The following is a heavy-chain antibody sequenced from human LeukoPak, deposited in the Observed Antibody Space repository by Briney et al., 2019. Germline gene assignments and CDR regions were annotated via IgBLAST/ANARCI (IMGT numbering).Heavy chain of an antibody. CDR1: GYTFTSYG. CDR2: ISAYNGNT. Sequence: VASVKVSCKASGYTFTSYGISWVRQAPGQGLEWMGWISAYNGNTDYAQKLQGRVTMTTETSTSTAYMELRSLRSDDTAVYYCARSRRFLGCFQHWGQGTLVTVSS. V-gene: IGHV1-18*01. D-gene: IGHD3-3*01. J-gene: IGHJ1*01. CDR3: ARSRRFLGCFQH.